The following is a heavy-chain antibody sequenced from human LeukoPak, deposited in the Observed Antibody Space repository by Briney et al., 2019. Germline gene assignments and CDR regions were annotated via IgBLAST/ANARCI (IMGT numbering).Heavy chain of an antibody. CDR3: VGGSGWLFDY. J-gene: IGHJ4*02. V-gene: IGHV3-7*01. Sequence: GGSLRLSCAVSGFTFSSSWMSWVRQGPGKGLEWVATIKKDGSEKDYVDSVKGRFTISRDNAENSLSLQMNSLRGDDTAIYYCVGGSGWLFDYWGQGTLVTVSS. CDR1: GFTFSSSW. CDR2: IKKDGSEK. D-gene: IGHD6-19*01.